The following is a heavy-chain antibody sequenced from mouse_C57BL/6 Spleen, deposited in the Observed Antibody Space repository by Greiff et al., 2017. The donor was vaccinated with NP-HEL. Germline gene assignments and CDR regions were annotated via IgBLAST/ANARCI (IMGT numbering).Heavy chain of an antibody. CDR1: GYTFTSYG. CDR3: AAGGYYGSSYGVYFDY. J-gene: IGHJ2*01. CDR2: IYPRSGNT. D-gene: IGHD1-1*01. V-gene: IGHV1-81*01. Sequence: VQLQESGAELARPGASVKLSCKASGYTFTSYGISWVKQRTGQGLEWIGEIYPRSGNTYYNEKFKGKATLTADKSSSTAYMELRSLTSEDSAVYFWAAGGYYGSSYGVYFDYWGQGTTLTVSS.